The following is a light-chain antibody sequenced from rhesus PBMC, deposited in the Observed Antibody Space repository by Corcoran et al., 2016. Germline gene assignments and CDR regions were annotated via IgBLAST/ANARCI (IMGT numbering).Light chain of an antibody. CDR2: QAS. J-gene: IGKJ3*01. V-gene: IGKV1-74*01. CDR1: ENVHNY. CDR3: QHSYGTTFT. Sequence: DIQMTQSPSSLSASVGDRVTITCRASENVHNYLHWYQRRPGKAPTLLIYQASTLQSGVPSRFSGSGSGTDFTRTIRSLQPEDLATYYCQHSYGTTFTFGPGTNLDIK.